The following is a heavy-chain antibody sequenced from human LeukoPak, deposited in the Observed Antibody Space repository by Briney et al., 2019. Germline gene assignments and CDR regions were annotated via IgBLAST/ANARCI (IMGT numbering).Heavy chain of an antibody. Sequence: SETLSLTCTVSGGSISSYYWSWIRQPPGKGLEWIGYIYYSGSTNYNPSLKSRVTMSVDTSKNQFSLKLSSVTAADTAVYYCAREEYDILTGYYSLDYWGQGTLVTVSS. CDR1: GGSISSYY. CDR3: AREEYDILTGYYSLDY. V-gene: IGHV4-59*12. D-gene: IGHD3-9*01. J-gene: IGHJ4*02. CDR2: IYYSGST.